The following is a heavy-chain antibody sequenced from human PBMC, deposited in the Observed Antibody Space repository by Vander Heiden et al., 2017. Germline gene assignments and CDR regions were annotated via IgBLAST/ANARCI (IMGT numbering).Heavy chain of an antibody. J-gene: IGHJ4*02. V-gene: IGHV4-39*01. Sequence: QLQLQESGPGLVTPSETLSLTCTVPGGSISSSNYYWGWLRQPPGQGRAWVGSIYYSGSTYYNSSLESRVTISVDTSKNQFSLNLSSVTATDTAVYYCARHTGYSSPLAYWGQGTLVTVSS. CDR1: GGSISSSNYY. CDR2: IYYSGST. CDR3: ARHTGYSSPLAY. D-gene: IGHD5-18*01.